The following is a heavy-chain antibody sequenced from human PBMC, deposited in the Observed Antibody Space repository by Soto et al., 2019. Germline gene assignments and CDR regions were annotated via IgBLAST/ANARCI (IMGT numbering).Heavy chain of an antibody. J-gene: IGHJ6*02. Sequence: EVQLVESGGGLVQPGGSLRLSCAASGFTFSDHYMDWVRQAPGKGLEWVGRTRNKANSYTTEYAASVKGRFTISRDDSKNSLYLQMNSLKTEDTAVYYCARERYSGYDAPGHGMDVWGQGTTVTVSS. CDR3: ARERYSGYDAPGHGMDV. CDR2: TRNKANSYTT. CDR1: GFTFSDHY. V-gene: IGHV3-72*01. D-gene: IGHD5-12*01.